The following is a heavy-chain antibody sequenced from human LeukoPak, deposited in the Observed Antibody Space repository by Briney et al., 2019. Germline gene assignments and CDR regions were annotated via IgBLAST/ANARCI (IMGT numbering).Heavy chain of an antibody. CDR2: IYYSGST. CDR1: GGSISSSSYY. J-gene: IGHJ3*02. CDR3: ARDPDAFDI. Sequence: SETLSLTCTVSGGSISSSSYYWGWIRQPPGKGLEWIGSIYYSGSTYYNPSLKSRVTISVDTSKNQFSLKLSSVTAADTAVYYCARDPDAFDIWGQGTKVTVSS. V-gene: IGHV4-39*07.